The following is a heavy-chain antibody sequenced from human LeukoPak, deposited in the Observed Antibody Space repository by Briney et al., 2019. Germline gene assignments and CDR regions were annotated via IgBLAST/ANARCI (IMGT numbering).Heavy chain of an antibody. CDR1: GDSFSHYF. J-gene: IGHJ4*02. D-gene: IGHD5-24*01. CDR3: VRLSHVDNFFDY. CDR2: MFFNGSIYHSGSV. V-gene: IGHV4-59*01. Sequence: SETLSLTCTVSGDSFSHYFWNWIRQPPGKGLEWIGYMFFNGSIYHSGSVAYNPSLESRVAISLDSSKKQFSLHLTSVTAADTAIYYCVRLSHVDNFFDYRGLGTLATVSS.